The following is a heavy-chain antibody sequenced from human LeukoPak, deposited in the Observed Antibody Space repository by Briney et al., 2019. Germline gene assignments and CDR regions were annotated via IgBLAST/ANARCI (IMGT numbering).Heavy chain of an antibody. CDR2: INPSGGST. D-gene: IGHD2-2*01. CDR1: GYTFTSYY. CDR3: AREDIGVPAAYARYDY. V-gene: IGHV1-46*01. J-gene: IGHJ4*02. Sequence: ASVKVSCKASGYTFTSYYMHWVRQAPGQGLEWMGIINPSGGSTSYAQKFQGRVTMTRDTSISTAYMELSRLRSDDTAVYYCAREDIGVPAAYARYDYWGQGTLVTVSS.